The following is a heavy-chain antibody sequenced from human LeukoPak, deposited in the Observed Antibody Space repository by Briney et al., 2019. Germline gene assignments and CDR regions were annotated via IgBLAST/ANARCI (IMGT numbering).Heavy chain of an antibody. D-gene: IGHD2-2*02. J-gene: IGHJ5*02. V-gene: IGHV3-49*04. CDR2: IRSEAYGGTT. CDR3: TTDMTFWDIVVVPAAILVDWFDP. Sequence: GGSLRLSCTASAFTFGDYGVNWVRQAPGKGLEWVGFIRSEAYGGTTEYAASVKGRFTISRDDSKSIAYLQMNSLKTEDTAVYYCTTDMTFWDIVVVPAAILVDWFDPWGQGTLVTVSS. CDR1: AFTFGDYG.